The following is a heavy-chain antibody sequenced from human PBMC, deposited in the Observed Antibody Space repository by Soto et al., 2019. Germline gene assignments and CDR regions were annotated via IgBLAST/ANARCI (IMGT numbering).Heavy chain of an antibody. J-gene: IGHJ3*02. Sequence: QVQLVESGGGVVQHGRSLRLSCAASGFTFSFYGMHWVRQAPGKGLEWVAVISYDGSNKYYADSVKGRFTISRDNSKNTLYLQMNSLRAEDTAVYYCAKDLGHGGRGAFDIWGQGTMVTVSS. CDR1: GFTFSFYG. CDR2: ISYDGSNK. D-gene: IGHD7-27*01. CDR3: AKDLGHGGRGAFDI. V-gene: IGHV3-30*18.